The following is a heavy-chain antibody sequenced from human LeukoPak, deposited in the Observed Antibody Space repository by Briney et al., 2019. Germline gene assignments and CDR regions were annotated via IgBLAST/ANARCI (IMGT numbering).Heavy chain of an antibody. CDR1: GGSISSHC. V-gene: IGHV4-59*11. D-gene: IGHD6-13*01. CDR2: MCYSGST. Sequence: PSETLSLTYTVSGGSISSHCWSWIRQPPGKRLEWIGYMCYSGSTNYNPSLKSRVTISVDTSKNQFSLKLSSVTAADTAVYYCARTYSDSWGWFDPWGQGTLVTVSS. CDR3: ARTYSDSWGWFDP. J-gene: IGHJ5*02.